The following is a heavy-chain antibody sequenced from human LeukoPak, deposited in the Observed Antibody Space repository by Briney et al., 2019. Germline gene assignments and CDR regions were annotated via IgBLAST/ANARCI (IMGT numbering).Heavy chain of an antibody. CDR1: GGSISSSSYY. CDR2: IYYSGST. V-gene: IGHV4-39*01. CDR3: AGDYSSGWPTYYYYGMDV. D-gene: IGHD6-19*01. J-gene: IGHJ6*02. Sequence: SETLSLTCTVSGGSISSSSYYWGWIRQPPGKGLEWIGSIYYSGSTYYNPSLKSRVTISVDTSKNQFSLELSSVTAADTAVYYCAGDYSSGWPTYYYYGMDVWGQGTTVTVSS.